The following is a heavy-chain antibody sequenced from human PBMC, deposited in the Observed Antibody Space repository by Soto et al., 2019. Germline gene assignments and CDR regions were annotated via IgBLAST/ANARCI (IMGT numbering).Heavy chain of an antibody. CDR3: ARDLRGYSGYGAVAGTDY. D-gene: IGHD5-12*01. Sequence: SETLSLTCTVSGGSISSGDYYWSCIRQPPGKGLEWIGYIYYSGSTYYNPSLKSRVTISVDTSKNQFSLKLSSVTAADTAVYYCARDLRGYSGYGAVAGTDYWGQGTLVTVSS. V-gene: IGHV4-30-4*01. CDR2: IYYSGST. CDR1: GGSISSGDYY. J-gene: IGHJ4*02.